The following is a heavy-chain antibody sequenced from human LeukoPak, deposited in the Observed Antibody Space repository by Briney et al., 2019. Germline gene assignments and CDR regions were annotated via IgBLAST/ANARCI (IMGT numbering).Heavy chain of an antibody. CDR2: IYHSGST. D-gene: IGHD6-6*01. V-gene: IGHV4-30-2*01. CDR3: ARGDYSSSCDY. Sequence: PSQTLSLTCTVSGGSISSGGYYWSWIRQPPGKGLEWIGYIYHSGSTYYNPSLKSRVTISVDRSKNQFSLKLSSVTAADTAVYYCARGDYSSSCDYWGQGTLVTVSS. J-gene: IGHJ4*02. CDR1: GGSISSGGYY.